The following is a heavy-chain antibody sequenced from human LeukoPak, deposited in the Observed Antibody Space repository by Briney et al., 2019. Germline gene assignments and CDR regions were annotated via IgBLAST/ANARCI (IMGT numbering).Heavy chain of an antibody. J-gene: IGHJ3*02. Sequence: GGSLRLSCAASGFTFSDYYMSWIRQAPGEGLEWVSYISSSGSTIYYADSVKGRFTISRDNAKNSLYLQMNSLRAEDTAVYYCVVPAANDAFDIWGQGTMVTVSS. CDR2: ISSSGSTI. D-gene: IGHD2-2*01. V-gene: IGHV3-11*04. CDR3: VVPAANDAFDI. CDR1: GFTFSDYY.